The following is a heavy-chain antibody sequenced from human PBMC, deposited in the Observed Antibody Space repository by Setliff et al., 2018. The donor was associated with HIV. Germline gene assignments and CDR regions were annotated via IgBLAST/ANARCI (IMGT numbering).Heavy chain of an antibody. CDR2: VYTSGST. CDR1: GGSINNYY. Sequence: PSETLSLTCTVSGGSINNYYWSWIRQPPGKGLEWIGYVYTSGSTNYNPSLKSRVTISLDTSRNQFSLKLGSVTAADTAMYYCAREHCSGGSCNGFDIWGQGTMVTVSS. D-gene: IGHD2-15*01. J-gene: IGHJ3*02. V-gene: IGHV4-4*09. CDR3: AREHCSGGSCNGFDI.